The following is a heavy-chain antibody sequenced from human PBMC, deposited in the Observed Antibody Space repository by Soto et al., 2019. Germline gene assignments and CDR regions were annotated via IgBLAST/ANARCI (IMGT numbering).Heavy chain of an antibody. Sequence: GGSLRLSXAASGFTVSRNYMSWVRQAPGKGLEWVSVLYSGGSTYYADSVKGRFTISRDNSKNTLFLQMNGLRAEDTAVYYCAREGSTSSFHFDDWGQGTLVTVSS. J-gene: IGHJ4*02. V-gene: IGHV3-53*01. D-gene: IGHD6-6*01. CDR2: LYSGGST. CDR3: AREGSTSSFHFDD. CDR1: GFTVSRNY.